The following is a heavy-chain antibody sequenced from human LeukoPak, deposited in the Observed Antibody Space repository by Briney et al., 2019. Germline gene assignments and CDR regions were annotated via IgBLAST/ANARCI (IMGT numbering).Heavy chain of an antibody. V-gene: IGHV4-39*07. CDR3: AREGDSTAGSWGNY. Sequence: PSETLSLTCTVSGGSISSSSYYWGWIRQPPGKGLEWIGSIYYSGSTYYNPSLKSRVTISVDTSKNQFSLKLSSVTAADTAVYYCAREGDSTAGSWGNYWGQGTLVTVSS. D-gene: IGHD6-13*01. CDR1: GGSISSSSYY. CDR2: IYYSGST. J-gene: IGHJ4*02.